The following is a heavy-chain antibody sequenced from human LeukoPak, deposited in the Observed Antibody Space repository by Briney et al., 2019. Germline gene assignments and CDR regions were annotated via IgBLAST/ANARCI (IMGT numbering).Heavy chain of an antibody. CDR1: GFTFDDYA. CDR2: ISWNSGSI. D-gene: IGHD5-18*01. Sequence: GGSVRLSCAASGFTFDDYAMHWVRQAPGKGLEWVSGISWNSGSIGYADSVKGRFTISRDNAKSTLYLQMNSLRADDMALYYCTRASGYSSGAVDYWGQGTLVTVSS. J-gene: IGHJ4*02. V-gene: IGHV3-9*03. CDR3: TRASGYSSGAVDY.